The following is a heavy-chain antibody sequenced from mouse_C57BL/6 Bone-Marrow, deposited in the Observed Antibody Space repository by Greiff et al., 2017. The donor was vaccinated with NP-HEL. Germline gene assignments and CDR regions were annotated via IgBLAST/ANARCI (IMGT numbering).Heavy chain of an antibody. CDR3: ARERRYDYAGVDY. Sequence: EVKLMESGGGLVKPGGSLKLSCAASGFTFSSYAMSWVRQTPEKRLEWVATISDGGSYTYYPDNVKGRFTISRDNAKNNLYLQMSHLKSEDTAMYYCARERRYDYAGVDYWGQGTTLTVSS. CDR1: GFTFSSYA. CDR2: ISDGGSYT. D-gene: IGHD2-4*01. V-gene: IGHV5-4*01. J-gene: IGHJ2*01.